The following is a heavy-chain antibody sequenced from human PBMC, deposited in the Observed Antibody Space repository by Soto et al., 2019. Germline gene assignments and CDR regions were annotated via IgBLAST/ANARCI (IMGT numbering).Heavy chain of an antibody. J-gene: IGHJ3*02. V-gene: IGHV3-9*01. CDR3: AKDLKRITMIVVAHGAFDI. D-gene: IGHD3-22*01. CDR2: ISWNSGSI. Sequence: GGSLRLSCAASGFTFDDYAMHWVRQAPGKGLEWVSGISWNSGSIGYADSVKGRFTISRDNAKNSLYLQMNSLRAEDTALYYCAKDLKRITMIVVAHGAFDIWGQGTMVTVSS. CDR1: GFTFDDYA.